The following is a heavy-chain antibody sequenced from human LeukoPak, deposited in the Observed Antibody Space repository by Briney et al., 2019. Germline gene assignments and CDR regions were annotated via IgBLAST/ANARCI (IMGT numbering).Heavy chain of an antibody. J-gene: IGHJ4*02. CDR3: ARWGVSFGGRNYLDY. D-gene: IGHD3-16*01. Sequence: SETMSLTCTVSGGSMNNYYWSWMWQPPGKGLEYISDIYYSGSANYNSYLKSRVSISVDTSKNQFSLKMNSVTAADTAVFYCARWGVSFGGRNYLDYWGQGKLVTVSS. V-gene: IGHV4-59*01. CDR1: GGSMNNYY. CDR2: IYYSGSA.